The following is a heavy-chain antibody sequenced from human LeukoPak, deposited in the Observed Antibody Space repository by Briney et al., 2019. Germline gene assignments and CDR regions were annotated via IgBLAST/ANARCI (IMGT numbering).Heavy chain of an antibody. D-gene: IGHD3-22*01. V-gene: IGHV3-23*01. CDR1: GFPFSSYA. CDR3: ARVGLYYEGPGEYMDV. CDR2: ISGDGATT. Sequence: GGSLRLSCAASGFPFSSYAMTWVRQAPGKGLEWVSSISGDGATTYHADSVKGRFTISRDNSKNTLYLQMNSLRAEDTAVYYCARVGLYYEGPGEYMDVWGKGTTVTVSS. J-gene: IGHJ6*03.